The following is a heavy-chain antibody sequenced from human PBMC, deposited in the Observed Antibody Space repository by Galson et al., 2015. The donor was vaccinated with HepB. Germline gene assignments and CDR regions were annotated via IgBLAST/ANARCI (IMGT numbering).Heavy chain of an antibody. Sequence: SLRLSCAASGFTFSSYAMSWVRQAPGKGLEWVSAISGSGGSTYYADSVKGRFTTSRDNSKNTLYLQMNSLRAEDTAVYYCAKGGGYCSSTSCLGGDYYYMDVWGKGTTVTVSS. V-gene: IGHV3-23*01. CDR3: AKGGGYCSSTSCLGGDYYYMDV. CDR2: ISGSGGST. CDR1: GFTFSSYA. D-gene: IGHD2-2*01. J-gene: IGHJ6*03.